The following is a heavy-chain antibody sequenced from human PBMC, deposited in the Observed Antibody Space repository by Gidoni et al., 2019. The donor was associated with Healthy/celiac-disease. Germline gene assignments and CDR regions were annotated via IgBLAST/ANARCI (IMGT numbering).Heavy chain of an antibody. CDR1: GFPFSSYA. D-gene: IGHD5-12*01. Sequence: EVQLVESGGGLVQPGGSLRLSCSASGFPFSSYAMHWVRQAPGKGLEYVSAISSNGGSTYYADSVKGRFTISRDNSKNTLYLQMSSLRAEDTAVYYCVKGSGYKTDRSDYWGQGTLVTVSS. J-gene: IGHJ4*02. CDR3: VKGSGYKTDRSDY. CDR2: ISSNGGST. V-gene: IGHV3-64D*06.